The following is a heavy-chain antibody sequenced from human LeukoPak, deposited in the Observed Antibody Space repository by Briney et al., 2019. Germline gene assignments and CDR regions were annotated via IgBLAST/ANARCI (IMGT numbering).Heavy chain of an antibody. V-gene: IGHV3-30*01. CDR1: GFVFSSYA. J-gene: IGHJ4*02. Sequence: GSLRLSCAASGFVFSSYAMHWVRQAPGKGLEWVAVLSYDEINKYYADSVKGRFTISRDNSKNTLYLQMNSLRAEDTAIYYCARPVVNSGIDFWGQGTLVTVSS. CDR3: ARPVVNSGIDF. D-gene: IGHD1-26*01. CDR2: LSYDEINK.